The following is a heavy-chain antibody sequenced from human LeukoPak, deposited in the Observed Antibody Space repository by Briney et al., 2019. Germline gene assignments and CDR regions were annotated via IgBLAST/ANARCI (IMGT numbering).Heavy chain of an antibody. CDR3: AAYQLPTRRYCFDP. CDR1: GGSISSYY. CDR2: IYYSGST. V-gene: IGHV4-59*01. J-gene: IGHJ5*02. Sequence: SETLSLTCTVSGGSISSYYWSWIRQPPGKGLEWIGYIYYSGSTNYNPSLKSRVTISVDTSKNQFSLKLTSVTAADTAVYYCAAYQLPTRRYCFDPWGQGTLVTASS. D-gene: IGHD2-2*01.